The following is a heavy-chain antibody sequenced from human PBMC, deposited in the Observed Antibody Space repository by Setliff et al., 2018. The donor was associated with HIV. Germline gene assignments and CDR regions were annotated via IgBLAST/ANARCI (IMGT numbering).Heavy chain of an antibody. V-gene: IGHV3-30*02. CDR2: IRCDGSNE. D-gene: IGHD3-3*01. Sequence: PGGSLRLSCAASGFTFSSYRMNWVRQAPGKGLEWVAFIRCDGSNEYYADSVKGRFTISRDNSKNKVYLQMNNLRAEDTAVYYCASHLWSGYYYDYWGQGTLVTVSS. CDR3: ASHLWSGYYYDY. CDR1: GFTFSSYR. J-gene: IGHJ4*02.